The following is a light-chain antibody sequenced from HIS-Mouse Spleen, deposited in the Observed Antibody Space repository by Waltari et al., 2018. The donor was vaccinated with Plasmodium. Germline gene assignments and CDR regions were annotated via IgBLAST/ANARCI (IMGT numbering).Light chain of an antibody. V-gene: IGKV3-15*01. Sequence: EIVVTQSPATLSVSTGERATLSCRASQSVSSNLLWYQQKPGQAPRLLIYGASTRATGIPARFSGSGSGTEFTLTISSLQSEDFAVYYCQQYNNWSFTFGPGTKVDIK. CDR3: QQYNNWSFT. J-gene: IGKJ3*01. CDR2: GAS. CDR1: QSVSSN.